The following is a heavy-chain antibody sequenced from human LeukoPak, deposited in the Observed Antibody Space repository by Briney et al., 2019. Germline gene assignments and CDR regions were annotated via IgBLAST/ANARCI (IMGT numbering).Heavy chain of an antibody. CDR1: GYTFTGYY. CDR3: ARDSVSSSSFDY. Sequence: ASVKVSRKASGYTFTGYYMHWVRQAPGQGLEWMGWINPNSGGTNYAQKFQGRVTMTRDTSISTAYMELSRLRSDDTAVYYCARDSVSSSSFDYWGQGTLVTVSS. CDR2: INPNSGGT. D-gene: IGHD6-6*01. J-gene: IGHJ4*02. V-gene: IGHV1-2*02.